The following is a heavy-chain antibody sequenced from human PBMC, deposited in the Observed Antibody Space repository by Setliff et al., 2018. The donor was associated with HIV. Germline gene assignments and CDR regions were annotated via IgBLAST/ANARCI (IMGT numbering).Heavy chain of an antibody. CDR2: IDTSEST. Sequence: SETLSLTCTVSGGSISSYYWNWIRQSAGKGLEWIGRIDTSESTNYNPSLKSRVTMSVDTSNHQFSLKLRSVTAADTAVYYCARSGFGYYYYYMDVRGKGTTVTV. J-gene: IGHJ6*03. CDR3: ARSGFGYYYYYMDV. D-gene: IGHD3-10*01. V-gene: IGHV4-4*07. CDR1: GGSISSYY.